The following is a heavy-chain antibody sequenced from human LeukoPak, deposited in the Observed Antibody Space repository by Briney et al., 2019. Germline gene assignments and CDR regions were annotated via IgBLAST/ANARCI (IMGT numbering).Heavy chain of an antibody. V-gene: IGHV3-9*01. Sequence: GGSLRLSCAGSGFNFNNYAMHWVRQAPGKGLEWLSGISWNSGTRGYADSVKGRFTISRDNAKNSLYLQMNSLRPDDTALYYCAKGAAAGYYFDYWGQGTLVTVSS. J-gene: IGHJ4*02. CDR2: ISWNSGTR. CDR3: AKGAAAGYYFDY. D-gene: IGHD6-13*01. CDR1: GFNFNNYA.